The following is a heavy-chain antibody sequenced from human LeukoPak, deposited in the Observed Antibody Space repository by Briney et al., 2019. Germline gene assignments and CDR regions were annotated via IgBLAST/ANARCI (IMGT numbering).Heavy chain of an antibody. J-gene: IGHJ4*02. CDR3: ARGGEWFGEFDY. CDR2: IYYSVST. CDR1: GGSISSYY. Sequence: SETLSLTCTVSGGSISSYYWSWIRQPSGKGLEWIGYIYYSVSTNYNPSLKSRVTISVDTSKNQFSLKLSSVTAADTAVYYCARGGEWFGEFDYWGQGTLVTVSS. V-gene: IGHV4-59*01. D-gene: IGHD3-10*01.